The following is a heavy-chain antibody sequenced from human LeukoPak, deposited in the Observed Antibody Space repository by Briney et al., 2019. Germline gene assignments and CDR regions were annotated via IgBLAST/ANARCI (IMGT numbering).Heavy chain of an antibody. CDR2: ISAYNGNT. CDR3: ARSPGRLGELSYDY. Sequence: ASVKVSCKASGGTFSSYGISWVRRAPGQGLEWMGWISAYNGNTTYAQKLQGRVTMTTDTSTSTAYMELRSLRSDDTAVYYCARSPGRLGELSYDYWGQGTLVTVSS. D-gene: IGHD3-16*02. CDR1: GGTFSSYG. V-gene: IGHV1-18*01. J-gene: IGHJ4*02.